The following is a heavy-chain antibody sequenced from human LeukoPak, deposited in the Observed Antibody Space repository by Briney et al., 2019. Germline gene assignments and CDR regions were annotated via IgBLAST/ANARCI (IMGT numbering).Heavy chain of an antibody. J-gene: IGHJ2*01. V-gene: IGHV4-34*01. D-gene: IGHD6-19*01. CDR1: GGSFSGYY. CDR3: AKTVAGYWYFDL. CDR2: INHSGST. Sequence: PSETLSLTCAVYGGSFSGYYWSWIRQPPGKGLEWIGEINHSGSTNYNPSLKSRVTISVGTSKNQFSLELSSVTAADTAVYYCAKTVAGYWYFDLWGRGTLVTVSS.